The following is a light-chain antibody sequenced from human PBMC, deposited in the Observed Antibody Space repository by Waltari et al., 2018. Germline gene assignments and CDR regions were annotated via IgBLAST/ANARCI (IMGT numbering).Light chain of an antibody. Sequence: DIVMTQSPDSLAVSLGERATITCRSSQSVLTRDTKKSYLAWYQQKSGQTPKLLIYWASTRESGVPDRFSGSGSGTDFTLTITSLQAEDVAVYYCQQYYSTVTFGGGTKVEIK. J-gene: IGKJ4*01. CDR2: WAS. CDR1: QSVLTRDTKKSY. V-gene: IGKV4-1*01. CDR3: QQYYSTVT.